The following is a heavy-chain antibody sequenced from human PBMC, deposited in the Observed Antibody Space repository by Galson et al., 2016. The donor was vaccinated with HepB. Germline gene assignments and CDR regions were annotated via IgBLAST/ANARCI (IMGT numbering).Heavy chain of an antibody. J-gene: IGHJ4*02. V-gene: IGHV3-23*01. CDR3: AKAGLQFSGS. D-gene: IGHD5-24*01. Sequence: SLRLSCAASGFTFSTHDMSWVRQAPGKGLEWVSAISGIGENTHYADSVKGRFTIYRDTSKNTLFLQMNNLRGEDTAVYYCAKAGLQFSGSWGQGAVVTFSS. CDR1: GFTFSTHD. CDR2: ISGIGENT.